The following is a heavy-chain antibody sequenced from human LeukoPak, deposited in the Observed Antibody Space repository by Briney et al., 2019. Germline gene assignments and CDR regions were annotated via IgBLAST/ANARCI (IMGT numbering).Heavy chain of an antibody. J-gene: IGHJ4*02. CDR1: GFTFSSNY. Sequence: GGSLRLSCAASGFTFSSNYMSWVRQAPGKGLEWVSVIYSGGSTYYADSVKGRFTISRDNSKNTLYLQMNSLRAEDTAVYYCARDLGYYDSSGYYFNYWGQGTLVTVSS. V-gene: IGHV3-53*01. CDR3: ARDLGYYDSSGYYFNY. CDR2: IYSGGST. D-gene: IGHD3-22*01.